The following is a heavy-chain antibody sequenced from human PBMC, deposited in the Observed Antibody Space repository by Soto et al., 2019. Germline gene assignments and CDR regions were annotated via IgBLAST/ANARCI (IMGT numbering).Heavy chain of an antibody. CDR1: GFTFSSYS. J-gene: IGHJ1*01. D-gene: IGHD4-17*01. V-gene: IGHV3-21*01. CDR3: ARPMTTVTTRDFQH. Sequence: PGGSLRLSCAASGFTFSSYSMNWVRQAPGKGLEWVSSISSSSSYIYYADSVKGRFTISRDNAKNSLYLQMNSLRAEDTAVYYCARPMTTVTTRDFQHWGQGTLVTVSS. CDR2: ISSSSSYI.